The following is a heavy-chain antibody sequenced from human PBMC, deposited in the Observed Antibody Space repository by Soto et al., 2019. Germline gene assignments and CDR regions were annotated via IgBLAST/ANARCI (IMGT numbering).Heavy chain of an antibody. J-gene: IGHJ4*02. CDR3: TLRDYSSRCPIY. CDR2: GY. V-gene: IGHV2-5*01. CDR1: GFSLSTRGKT. D-gene: IGHD2-2*01. Sequence: SGPTLVTPTQTLTLTCTVSGFSLSTRGKTLGWIRQPPGEAPEWLALGYQYSPSLQSRLTFTKDTSKNHVVLTMTDMDPVDTATYYCTLRDYSSRCPIYWGQGILVTVSS.